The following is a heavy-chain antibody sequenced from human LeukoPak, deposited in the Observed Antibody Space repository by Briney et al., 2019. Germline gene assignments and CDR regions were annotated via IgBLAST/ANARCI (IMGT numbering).Heavy chain of an antibody. CDR2: IYYSGST. CDR3: ARRLGSRIWFGELRYYFDY. D-gene: IGHD3-10*01. V-gene: IGHV4-39*01. Sequence: SETLSLTCTVSGGSISSSSYYWGWIRQPPGKGLEWIGSIYYSGSTYYNPSLKSRVTISVDTSKNQFSLKLSSVTAADTAVYYCARRLGSRIWFGELRYYFDYWGQGTLVTVSS. J-gene: IGHJ4*02. CDR1: GGSISSSSYY.